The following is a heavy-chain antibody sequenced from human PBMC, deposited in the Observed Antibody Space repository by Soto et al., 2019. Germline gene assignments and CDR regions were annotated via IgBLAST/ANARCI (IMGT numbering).Heavy chain of an antibody. CDR1: GGSFSGYY. D-gene: IGHD4-17*01. Sequence: SETLSLTCAVYGGSFSGYYWSWIRQPPGKGLEWIGEINHSGSTNYNPSLKSRVTISVDTSKNQFSLKLSSVTAADTAVYYCARGRTTVTTIGWFDPWGQGTLVTVSS. CDR3: ARGRTTVTTIGWFDP. V-gene: IGHV4-34*01. CDR2: INHSGST. J-gene: IGHJ5*02.